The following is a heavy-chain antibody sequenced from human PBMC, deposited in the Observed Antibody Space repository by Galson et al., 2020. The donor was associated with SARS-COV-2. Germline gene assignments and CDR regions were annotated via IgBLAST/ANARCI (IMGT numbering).Heavy chain of an antibody. J-gene: IGHJ6*02. CDR2: IYYSGST. V-gene: IGHV4-59*01. Sequence: ASETLSLTCTVSGGSISSYYWSWIRQPPGKGLEWIGYIYYSGSTNYNPSLKSRVTISVDTSKNQFSLKLSSVTAADTAVYYCARDSDYGNYQLANFHHYYYGMDVWGQGTTVTVSS. CDR1: GGSISSYY. CDR3: ARDSDYGNYQLANFHHYYYGMDV. D-gene: IGHD4-17*01.